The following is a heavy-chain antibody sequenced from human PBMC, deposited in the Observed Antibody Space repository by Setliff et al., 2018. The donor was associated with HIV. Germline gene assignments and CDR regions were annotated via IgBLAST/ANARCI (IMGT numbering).Heavy chain of an antibody. CDR1: AFTFSSVW. D-gene: IGHD1-26*01. J-gene: IGHJ4*02. V-gene: IGHV3-74*01. CDR2: MNPDGSTT. Sequence: GGSLRLSCAASAFTFSSVWMHWVRQAPGKGLVWVARMNPDGSTTDHADFVKGRFTISRDNAKNTLYLQMNSLRVDDTAVYYCVRGSGVGATAGDHWGQGTLVTVS. CDR3: VRGSGVGATAGDH.